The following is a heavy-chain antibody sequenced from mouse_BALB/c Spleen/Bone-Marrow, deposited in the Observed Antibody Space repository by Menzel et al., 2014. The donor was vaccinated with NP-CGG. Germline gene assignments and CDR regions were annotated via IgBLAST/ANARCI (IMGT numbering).Heavy chain of an antibody. CDR3: TRLHYCGYSAY. J-gene: IGHJ3*01. V-gene: IGHV4-1*02. D-gene: IGHD1-2*01. CDR2: INPDSSTI. CDR1: GFDFSRFW. Sequence: DVMLVESGGGLVQPGGSLKLSCAASGFDFSRFWMSWVRQAPGKGLEWIGDINPDSSTINYTPSLKDKFIISRVNAKNSLYLQKSKVRSEDTALYYCTRLHYCGYSAYWGQGTLVTVPT.